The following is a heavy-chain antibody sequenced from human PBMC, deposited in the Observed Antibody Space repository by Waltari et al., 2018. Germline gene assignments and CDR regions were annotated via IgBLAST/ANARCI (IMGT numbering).Heavy chain of an antibody. J-gene: IGHJ4*02. D-gene: IGHD3-22*01. CDR2: LSSTGATT. CDR1: GFTFSNYA. V-gene: IGHV3-23*01. CDR3: AKESDSTGYFDY. Sequence: EVQLLESGGGFLQPGGSLRLPCVASGFTFSNYAMNWVRQAPGKGLEWVSLLSSTGATTYYADSVKARFTISRDNSKNTLYLEMHSLRVEDTAIYYCAKESDSTGYFDYWGQGTLVTVSS.